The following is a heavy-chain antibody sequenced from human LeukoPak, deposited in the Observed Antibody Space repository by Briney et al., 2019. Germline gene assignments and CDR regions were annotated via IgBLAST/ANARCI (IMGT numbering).Heavy chain of an antibody. Sequence: GGSLRLSCAASGFTFSNAWMSWVRQAPGRGLEWVGRIKSKTDGGTTGYAAPVKGRFSISRDDSKNTLYLQMNSLKTEDTAVYYCTTETGKWLRFLARESRYNYYYYMDVWGKGTTVTISS. CDR2: IKSKTDGGTT. CDR3: TTETGKWLRFLARESRYNYYYYMDV. D-gene: IGHD5-12*01. CDR1: GFTFSNAW. J-gene: IGHJ6*03. V-gene: IGHV3-15*01.